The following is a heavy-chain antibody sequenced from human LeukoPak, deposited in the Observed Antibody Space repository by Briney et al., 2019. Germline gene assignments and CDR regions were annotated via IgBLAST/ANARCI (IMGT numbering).Heavy chain of an antibody. D-gene: IGHD3-16*02. CDR2: IYHSGST. J-gene: IGHJ4*02. V-gene: IGHV4-30-2*01. CDR1: GGSISSGGYS. CDR3: ARDGEDYVWGSYRDY. Sequence: PSETLSLTCAVSGGSISSGGYSWSWIRQPPGKGLEWIGYIYHSGSTYYNPSLKSRVTISVDTSKNQFSLRLSSVTAADTAVYYCARDGEDYVWGSYRDYWGQGTLVTVSS.